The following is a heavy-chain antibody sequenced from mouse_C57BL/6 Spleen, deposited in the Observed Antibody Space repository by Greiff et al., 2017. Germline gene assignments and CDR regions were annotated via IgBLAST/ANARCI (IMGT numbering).Heavy chain of an antibody. D-gene: IGHD1-1*01. CDR2: IHPTSGST. V-gene: IGHV1-64*01. CDR1: GYTFTSYW. Sequence: QVQLQQPGAELVKPGASVKLSCKASGYTFTSYWMHWVKQRPGQGLEWIGMIHPTSGSTNYNEKFKSKATLTVDKSSSTAYMQLSSLTSEDSAVYYCARSSIATVVAYWYFDVWGTGTTVTVSS. J-gene: IGHJ1*03. CDR3: ARSSIATVVAYWYFDV.